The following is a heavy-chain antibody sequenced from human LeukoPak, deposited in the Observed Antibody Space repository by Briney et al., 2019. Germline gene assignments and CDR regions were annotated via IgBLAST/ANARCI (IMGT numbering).Heavy chain of an antibody. CDR2: INRDGSST. CDR3: ARAPVATWFDP. J-gene: IGHJ5*02. Sequence: GGSLRLSCAASGFTFSSYWMYWVRRAPGKGLVWVSHINRDGSSTSYADSVKGRFTISRDNAKNTLYLQMNSLRAEDTAVYYCARAPVATWFDPWGQGTLVTVSS. D-gene: IGHD2-2*01. V-gene: IGHV3-74*01. CDR1: GFTFSSYW.